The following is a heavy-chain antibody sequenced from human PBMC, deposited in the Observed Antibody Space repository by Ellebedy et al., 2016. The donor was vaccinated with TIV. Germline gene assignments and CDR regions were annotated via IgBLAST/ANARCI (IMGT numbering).Heavy chain of an antibody. CDR3: ARDAARDHSTTWYSPYYYGMDV. Sequence: GESLKISXAASGFTFSSYGMHWVRQAPGKGLEWVSSISSRSSYIYYADSVKGRFTISRDNAKNSLYLQMHSLSAEDTAVYYCARDAARDHSTTWYSPYYYGMDVWGQGTTVTVSS. D-gene: IGHD6-13*01. V-gene: IGHV3-21*01. CDR2: ISSRSSYI. J-gene: IGHJ6*02. CDR1: GFTFSSYG.